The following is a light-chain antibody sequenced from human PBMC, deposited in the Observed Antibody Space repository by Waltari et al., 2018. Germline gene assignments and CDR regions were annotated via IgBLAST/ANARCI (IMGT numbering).Light chain of an antibody. Sequence: DIQMTQSPPSLSASVGDRVTITCWASQSITNSLNWYQQKPGKAPNLLIYEASSLQSGVPSRFSGSGSGTDFTLSISDLQPEDFATYYCQQSFSTPRTFGRGIKVEIK. V-gene: IGKV1-39*01. CDR2: EAS. CDR1: QSITNS. J-gene: IGKJ4*02. CDR3: QQSFSTPRT.